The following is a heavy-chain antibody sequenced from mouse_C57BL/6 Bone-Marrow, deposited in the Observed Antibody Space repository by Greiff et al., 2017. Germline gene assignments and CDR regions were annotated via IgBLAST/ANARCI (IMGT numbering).Heavy chain of an antibody. CDR1: GYSITSGYY. J-gene: IGHJ3*01. Sequence: EVQLQESGPGLVKPSQSLSLTCSVTGYSITSGYYWNWIRQFPGNKLEWMGYISYDGSNNYNPSLKNRISITRDTSKNQFFLKLNSVTTEDTATYYCAREEMIRRFAYWGQGTLVTVSA. CDR2: ISYDGSN. CDR3: AREEMIRRFAY. D-gene: IGHD2-4*01. V-gene: IGHV3-6*01.